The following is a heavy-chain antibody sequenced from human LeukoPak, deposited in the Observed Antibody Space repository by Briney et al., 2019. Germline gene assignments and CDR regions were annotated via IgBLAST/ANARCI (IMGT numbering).Heavy chain of an antibody. Sequence: SETLSLTCTVSGDSISISSYYWGWIRQPPGKGLEWIGNIYYSGSTYYNSSLKSRVTMSVDTSKNQFSLKLSSVTAADTAVYYCARQNYDSSSDAFDIWGQGTMVTVSS. CDR2: IYYSGST. V-gene: IGHV4-39*01. J-gene: IGHJ3*02. CDR3: ARQNYDSSSDAFDI. CDR1: GDSISISSYY. D-gene: IGHD3-22*01.